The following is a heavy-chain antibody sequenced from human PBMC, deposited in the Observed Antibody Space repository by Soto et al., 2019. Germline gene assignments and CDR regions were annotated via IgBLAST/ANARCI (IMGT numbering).Heavy chain of an antibody. Sequence: QVQLVQSGAEVKKPGSSVKVSCKASGGTFSSYAISWVRQAPGQGLEWMGGIIPIFGTANYAQKFQGRVKITADESTRTAYMGLGSLRSEDTAVYYCSRDQEGIAVAGTDPWGYYYGMDVWGQGTTVTVSS. V-gene: IGHV1-69*01. CDR1: GGTFSSYA. CDR2: IIPIFGTA. J-gene: IGHJ6*02. CDR3: SRDQEGIAVAGTDPWGYYYGMDV. D-gene: IGHD6-19*01.